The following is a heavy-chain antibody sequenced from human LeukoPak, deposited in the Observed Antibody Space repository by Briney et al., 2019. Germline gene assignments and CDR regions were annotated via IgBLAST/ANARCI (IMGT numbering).Heavy chain of an antibody. J-gene: IGHJ5*02. D-gene: IGHD3-10*01. CDR1: GGSFSGYY. V-gene: IGHV4-34*01. Sequence: SETLSLTCAVYGGSFSGYYWSWIRQPPGKGLEWIGEINHSGSTNYNPSLKSRVTISVDTSKNQFSLKLSSVTAADTAVYYCARYSGVLWFGELDNWFDPWGQGTLVTVSS. CDR3: ARYSGVLWFGELDNWFDP. CDR2: INHSGST.